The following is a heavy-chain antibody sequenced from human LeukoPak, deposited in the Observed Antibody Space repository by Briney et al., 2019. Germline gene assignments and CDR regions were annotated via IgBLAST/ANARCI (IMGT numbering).Heavy chain of an antibody. CDR1: GGSISSNY. V-gene: IGHV4-59*01. D-gene: IGHD6-25*01. CDR2: IYYSGST. J-gene: IGHJ6*02. Sequence: PSETLFLTCTVSGGSISSNYWSWIRQPPGKGLEWIGYIYYSGSTNYNPSLKSRVTISVDTSKNQFSLKLSSVTAADTAVYYCARDSSAIGAYYYGMDVWGQGTTVTVSS. CDR3: ARDSSAIGAYYYGMDV.